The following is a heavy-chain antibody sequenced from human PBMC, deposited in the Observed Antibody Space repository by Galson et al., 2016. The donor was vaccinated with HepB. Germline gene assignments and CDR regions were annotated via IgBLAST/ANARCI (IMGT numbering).Heavy chain of an antibody. Sequence: SLRLSCAASGFTFSNYAMSWVRQAPGRGLEWVANIKQDGSEKHYADSVKGRFTISRDNSKNTLYLQMSSLTAEDTAVYYCARFGGSLGMDVWGQGTTVTVSS. J-gene: IGHJ6*02. CDR2: IKQDGSEK. V-gene: IGHV3-7*01. D-gene: IGHD2-15*01. CDR3: ARFGGSLGMDV. CDR1: GFTFSNYA.